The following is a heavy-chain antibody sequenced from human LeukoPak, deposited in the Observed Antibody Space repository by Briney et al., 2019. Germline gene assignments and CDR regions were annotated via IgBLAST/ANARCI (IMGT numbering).Heavy chain of an antibody. CDR1: GYTFSNYW. CDR3: ARDGSSFDY. V-gene: IGHV3-7*01. Sequence: GGSLRLSCEASGYTFSNYWMSWVRQAPGKRLEWVANIKGDGSEIYYVDSVKGRFTISRDNDKNSLYLQMNNLRAEDTAVYYCARDGSSFDYWGQGALVTVSS. CDR2: IKGDGSEI. D-gene: IGHD2-15*01. J-gene: IGHJ4*02.